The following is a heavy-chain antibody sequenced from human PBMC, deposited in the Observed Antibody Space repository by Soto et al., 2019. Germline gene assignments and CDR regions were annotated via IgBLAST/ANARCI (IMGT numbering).Heavy chain of an antibody. Sequence: VQLLESGGDLVQPGGSLRLSCVASGFILNNYAMSWVRQAPGKGLEWVSTIGGTDGDSDGVPWYEDSVKGRFTISRASAANTLFLNMDSLRAEDSALYYCVKRGRNWGAFDFWGQGKRVVVSS. J-gene: IGHJ3*01. CDR1: GFILNNYA. CDR3: VKRGRNWGAFDF. D-gene: IGHD7-27*01. CDR2: IGGTDGDSDGVP. V-gene: IGHV3-23*01.